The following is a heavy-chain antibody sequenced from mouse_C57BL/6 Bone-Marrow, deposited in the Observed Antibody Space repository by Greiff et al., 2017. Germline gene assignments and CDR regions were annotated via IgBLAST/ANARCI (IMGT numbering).Heavy chain of an antibody. CDR2: INPNNGGT. V-gene: IGHV1-26*01. CDR1: GYTFTDYY. J-gene: IGHJ3*01. CDR3: ARGGSSYG. D-gene: IGHD1-1*01. Sequence: VQLQQSGPELVKPGASVKISCKASGYTFTDYYMNWVKQSHGKSLEWIGDINPNNGGTSYNQQFKGKATLTVDKSSSTAYMELRSLTSEDSAVYYCARGGSSYGWGQGTLVTVSA.